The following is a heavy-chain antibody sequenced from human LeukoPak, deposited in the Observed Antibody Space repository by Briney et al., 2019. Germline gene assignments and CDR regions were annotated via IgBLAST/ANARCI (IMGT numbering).Heavy chain of an antibody. CDR1: GGSISSGSYY. D-gene: IGHD3-22*01. J-gene: IGHJ5*02. Sequence: SQTLSLTCTVSGGSISSGSYYWSWIRQPAGKGLEWIGRIYTSGSTNYNPSLKSRVTISRDTSKNQFSLKLSSVTAADTAVYYCARHGISLIAWGQGTLVTVSS. CDR3: ARHGISLIA. V-gene: IGHV4-61*02. CDR2: IYTSGST.